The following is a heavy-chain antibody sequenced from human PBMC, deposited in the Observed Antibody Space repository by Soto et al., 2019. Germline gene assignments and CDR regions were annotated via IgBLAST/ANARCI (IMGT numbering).Heavy chain of an antibody. CDR3: AKDVGYCSGGRCYPHNWFDP. V-gene: IGHV3-30*18. D-gene: IGHD2-15*01. Sequence: QVQLVESGGGVVQPGRSLRLSCAASGFTFKSYGMHWVRQAPGKGLEWVAVISYDGSIEYYGDSVKGRFTISRDNSKNTLYLQMNSPRAEDTAVYYCAKDVGYCSGGRCYPHNWFDPWGQGTLVTVSS. CDR1: GFTFKSYG. CDR2: ISYDGSIE. J-gene: IGHJ5*02.